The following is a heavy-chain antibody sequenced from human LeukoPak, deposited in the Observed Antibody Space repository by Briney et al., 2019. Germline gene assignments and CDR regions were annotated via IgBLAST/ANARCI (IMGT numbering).Heavy chain of an antibody. CDR3: ARLNRYYYDSSGYWINWFDP. J-gene: IGHJ5*02. CDR2: IYTSGST. Sequence: SETLSLTCTVSGGSISSYYWSWIRQPPGKGLEWIGYIYTSGSTNYNPSLKSRVTISVDTSKNQFSLKLSSVTAADTAVYYCARLNRYYYDSSGYWINWFDPWGQGTLVTVSS. CDR1: GGSISSYY. V-gene: IGHV4-4*09. D-gene: IGHD3-22*01.